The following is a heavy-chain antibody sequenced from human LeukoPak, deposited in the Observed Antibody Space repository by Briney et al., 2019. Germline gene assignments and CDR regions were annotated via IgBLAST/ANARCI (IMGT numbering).Heavy chain of an antibody. CDR1: GGSFSSGVYY. D-gene: IGHD7-27*01. CDR2: IYTNGST. Sequence: EASETLSLTCTVSGGSFSSGVYYWSCIRQPAGKGLEWIGRIYTNGSTNYNPSLRSRVTISVDTSKNQFSLKLSSVTATDTAVYYCAREPRYWGYYYYYLDVWGKGTTVTISS. V-gene: IGHV4-61*02. CDR3: AREPRYWGYYYYYLDV. J-gene: IGHJ6*03.